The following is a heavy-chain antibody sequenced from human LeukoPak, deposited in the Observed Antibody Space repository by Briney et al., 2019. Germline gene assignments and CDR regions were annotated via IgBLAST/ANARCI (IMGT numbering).Heavy chain of an antibody. V-gene: IGHV3-30*02. CDR2: ILYDGSNK. CDR1: GFTFSSYG. CDR3: AKEASPVSYDENWFDP. D-gene: IGHD5-18*01. Sequence: GGSLRLSCAASGFTFSSYGMHWVRQAPGKGLEWVAFILYDGSNKYYADSVKGRFTISRDNSKNTLYLQMNSLRAEDTAVYYCAKEASPVSYDENWFDPWGQGTLVTVSS. J-gene: IGHJ5*02.